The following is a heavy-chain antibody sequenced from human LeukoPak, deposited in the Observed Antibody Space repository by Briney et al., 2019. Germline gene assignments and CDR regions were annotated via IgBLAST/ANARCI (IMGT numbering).Heavy chain of an antibody. D-gene: IGHD3-10*01. CDR1: GFHFRTYA. CDR3: ARGYYLDLGSFDY. Sequence: PGGSLRLSCAASGFHFRTYAMHWVRQAPGKGLEWVSIISYDATTEYYADSVKGRFSVSRDNSENTLFLQMNSLRPEDTAVYFCARGYYLDLGSFDYWRQGALVTVSS. CDR2: ISYDATTE. V-gene: IGHV3-30*04. J-gene: IGHJ4*02.